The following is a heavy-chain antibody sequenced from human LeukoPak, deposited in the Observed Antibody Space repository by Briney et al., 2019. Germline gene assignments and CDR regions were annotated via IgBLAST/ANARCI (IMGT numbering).Heavy chain of an antibody. J-gene: IGHJ6*02. V-gene: IGHV3-74*01. CDR2: VNSDGSST. Sequence: GGSLRLSCAASGFTFTSYWMLWVRQAPGKGLVWVSRVNSDGSSTTYADSVKGRFTISRDNAKNTLYLQMNSRRAEDTAVYYCARGRYYGMDVWGQGTTVTVSS. CDR3: ARGRYYGMDV. CDR1: GFTFTSYW.